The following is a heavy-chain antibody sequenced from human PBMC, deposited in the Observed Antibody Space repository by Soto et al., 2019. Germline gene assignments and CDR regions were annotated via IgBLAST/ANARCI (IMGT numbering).Heavy chain of an antibody. D-gene: IGHD5-12*01. Sequence: QVQLVQSGVEVKKPGASMKISCRTSGYTFTNYAINWVRQAPGQGLEWVAWISTQSGTTKYGQRLQGRVTVTTDTSTRTAYMELRNLRSDDTALYYCARGGYKDSWGQGTLVTVSS. V-gene: IGHV1-18*01. CDR1: GYTFTNYA. J-gene: IGHJ4*02. CDR3: ARGGYKDS. CDR2: ISTQSGTT.